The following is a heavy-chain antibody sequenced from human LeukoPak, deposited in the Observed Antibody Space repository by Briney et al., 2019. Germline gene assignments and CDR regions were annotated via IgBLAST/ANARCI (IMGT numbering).Heavy chain of an antibody. D-gene: IGHD5-24*01. V-gene: IGHV4-34*01. CDR1: GGSFSGYY. CDR2: INHSGSS. J-gene: IGHJ4*02. Sequence: PSETLSLTCAVYGGSFSGYYWSWLRQPPGKGLEWIGEINHSGSSNYNPSLKSRITISVDTTKNQFSLKLISVTAADTALYYCARKVSIRWGFHWGQGTLVTVSS. CDR3: ARKVSIRWGFH.